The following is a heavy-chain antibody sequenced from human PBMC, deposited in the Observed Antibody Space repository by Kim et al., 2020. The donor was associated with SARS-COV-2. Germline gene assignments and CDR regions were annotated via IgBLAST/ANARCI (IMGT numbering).Heavy chain of an antibody. Sequence: SETLSLTCAVYGGSFSGYYWSWIRQPPGKGLEWIGEINHSGSTNYNPSLKSRVTISVDTSKNQFSLKLSSVTAADTAVYYCARDPRLSVAAAGKSFDYWG. D-gene: IGHD6-13*01. V-gene: IGHV4-34*01. J-gene: IGHJ4*01. CDR1: GGSFSGYY. CDR3: ARDPRLSVAAAGKSFDY. CDR2: INHSGST.